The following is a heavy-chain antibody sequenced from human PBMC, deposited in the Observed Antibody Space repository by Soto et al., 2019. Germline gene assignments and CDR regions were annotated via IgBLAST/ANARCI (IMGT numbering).Heavy chain of an antibody. V-gene: IGHV4-34*01. CDR1: GGSFSGYY. CDR2: INHSGST. CDR3: ARGDGQGNYDFWSGYYGAFDI. Sequence: SETLSLTCAVSGGSFSGYYWSWIRQPPGKGLEWIGEINHSGSTNYNPSLKSRVTISVDTSKNQFSLKLSSVTAADTAVYYCARGDGQGNYDFWSGYYGAFDIWGQGTMVTVSS. D-gene: IGHD3-3*01. J-gene: IGHJ3*02.